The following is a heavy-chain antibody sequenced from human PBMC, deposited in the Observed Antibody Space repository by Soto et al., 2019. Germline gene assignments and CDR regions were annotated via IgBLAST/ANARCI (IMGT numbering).Heavy chain of an antibody. V-gene: IGHV3-30*18. D-gene: IGHD6-19*01. CDR3: AKDLRIAVAGTDYFDS. Sequence: GGSLRLSCAASGFSFSSYGVHWVRQAPGKGLEWVAVISYDVTNKYYADSVKGRFTISRDNSKNTLYLQMNSLRAEDTAVYYCAKDLRIAVAGTDYFDSWGQGTLVTVSS. CDR1: GFSFSSYG. J-gene: IGHJ4*02. CDR2: ISYDVTNK.